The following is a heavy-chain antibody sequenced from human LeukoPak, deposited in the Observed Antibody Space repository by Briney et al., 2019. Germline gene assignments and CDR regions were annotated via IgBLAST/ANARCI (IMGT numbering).Heavy chain of an antibody. CDR2: IIPIFGTA. D-gene: IGHD3-10*01. Sequence: ASVKVSCKASGGTFSSYAISWVRQAPGQGLEWMGGIIPIFGTANYAQTFQGRVTITTDESTSTAYMELSSLRSEDTAVYYCARGDIRRGRGDTTLWGQGTLVTVSS. J-gene: IGHJ4*02. CDR3: ARGDIRRGRGDTTL. CDR1: GGTFSSYA. V-gene: IGHV1-69*05.